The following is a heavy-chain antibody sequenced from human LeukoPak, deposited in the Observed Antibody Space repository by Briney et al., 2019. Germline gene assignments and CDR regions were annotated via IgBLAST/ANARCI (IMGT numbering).Heavy chain of an antibody. CDR2: ISGNGGST. CDR1: GFTFSSYA. V-gene: IGHV3-23*01. J-gene: IGHJ4*02. D-gene: IGHD3-10*01. CDR3: AKGGSYYGSGPLDY. Sequence: GGSLRLSCAASGFTFSSYAMSWVRQAPGKGLEWVSAISGNGGSTYYADSVKGRFTISRDNSKNTLYLQMNSLRAEDTAVYYCAKGGSYYGSGPLDYWGQGTLVTVSS.